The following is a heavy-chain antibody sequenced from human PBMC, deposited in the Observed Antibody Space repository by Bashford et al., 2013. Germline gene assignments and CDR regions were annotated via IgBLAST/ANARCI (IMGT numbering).Heavy chain of an antibody. J-gene: IGHJ4*02. CDR2: SILVTLIP. CDR3: ARAHCGGDCYSFDY. D-gene: IGHD2-21*01. Sequence: WVRQMPGKGPGVDGESSILVTLIPDTARPSQGQVTISADKSISTAYLQWSSLKASDTAMYYCARAHCGGDCYSFDYWGQGTLVTVSS. V-gene: IGHV5-51*01.